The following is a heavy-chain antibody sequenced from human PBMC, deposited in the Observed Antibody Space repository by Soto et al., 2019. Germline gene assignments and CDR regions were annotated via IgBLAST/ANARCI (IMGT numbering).Heavy chain of an antibody. CDR3: ARDRWYSSSWLGSTNWFDP. J-gene: IGHJ5*02. V-gene: IGHV4-61*01. CDR1: GGSVSSGSYY. CDR2: IYYSGST. Sequence: SETLSLTCTVSGGSVSSGSYYWSWIRQPPGKGLEWIGYIYYSGSTNYNPSLKSRVTISVDTSKNQFSLKRSSWTAAETAVYYWARDRWYSSSWLGSTNWFDPWGQGTLVTVSS. D-gene: IGHD6-13*01.